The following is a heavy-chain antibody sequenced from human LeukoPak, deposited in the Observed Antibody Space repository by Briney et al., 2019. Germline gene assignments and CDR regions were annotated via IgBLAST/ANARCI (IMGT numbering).Heavy chain of an antibody. V-gene: IGHV4-34*01. J-gene: IGHJ4*02. CDR2: IHPHGIF. CDR1: GGSCDDYY. D-gene: IGHD1-20*01. Sequence: SETLSLTCAVHGGSCDDYYCSWLRQPPGKGLEWIGEIHPHGIFYYNSSLVSRVTISIDTSKTQFSLRLTSVTAADTAMYYCARDLVPPSLYNWQYLGGAFDYWGQGTLVPVSS. CDR3: ARDLVPPSLYNWQYLGGAFDY.